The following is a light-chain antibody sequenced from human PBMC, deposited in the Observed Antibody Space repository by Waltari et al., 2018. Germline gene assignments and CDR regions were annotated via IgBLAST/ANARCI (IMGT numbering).Light chain of an antibody. V-gene: IGKV3-20*01. Sequence: EIELTHSLRTLSLSSEVRAPLSCRASQGVGKYLAWYQQRPGQAPRLLLYHTSIRATGIPDRFSGSGYGTDFSLTISRLEPEDFAVYYCQKYDFLPATFGQGTTVEIK. CDR1: QGVGKY. CDR3: QKYDFLPAT. J-gene: IGKJ1*01. CDR2: HTS.